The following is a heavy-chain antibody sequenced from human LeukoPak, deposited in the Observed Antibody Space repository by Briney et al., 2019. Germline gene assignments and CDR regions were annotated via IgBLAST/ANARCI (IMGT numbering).Heavy chain of an antibody. CDR3: TRSGYSNGYDY. CDR2: ITPDGNAA. J-gene: IGHJ4*02. D-gene: IGHD2-15*01. V-gene: IGHV3-74*03. Sequence: PGRSLRLSCVASGFTFSGHWMHWVRQVPGKGLMAVSSITPDGNAAAYADSVKGRFTISRDNAKNTLYLEMNSLTAEDTALYHCTRSGYSNGYDYWGQGTLVTVSS. CDR1: GFTFSGHW.